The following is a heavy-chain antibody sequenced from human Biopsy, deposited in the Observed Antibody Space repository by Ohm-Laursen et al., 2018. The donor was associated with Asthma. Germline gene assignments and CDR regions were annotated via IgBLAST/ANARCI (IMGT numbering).Heavy chain of an antibody. Sequence: LSLTCAVYGGSFSGYYWSWIRQAPGKGLEWVSYISSSGSTIYYADSVKGRFTISRDNAKNSLYLQMNSLRAEDTAVYYCAKDIGSREDYWGQGTLVTVSS. J-gene: IGHJ4*02. CDR3: AKDIGSREDY. CDR1: GGSFSGYY. D-gene: IGHD5-24*01. V-gene: IGHV3-11*01. CDR2: ISSSGSTI.